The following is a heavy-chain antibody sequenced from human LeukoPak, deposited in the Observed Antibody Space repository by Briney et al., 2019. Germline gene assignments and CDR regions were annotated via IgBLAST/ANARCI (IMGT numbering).Heavy chain of an antibody. V-gene: IGHV4-59*01. CDR1: SGSISSYY. D-gene: IGHD1-26*01. Sequence: PSETLSLTCSVSSGSISSYYWSWIGQSPGKGLEWIGNIFDNGSTNYNPSLKSRVTISVDTSKDQFSLKLSSVTAADTAVYYCARATWELHDYWGQGTLVTVSS. CDR3: ARATWELHDY. J-gene: IGHJ4*02. CDR2: IFDNGST.